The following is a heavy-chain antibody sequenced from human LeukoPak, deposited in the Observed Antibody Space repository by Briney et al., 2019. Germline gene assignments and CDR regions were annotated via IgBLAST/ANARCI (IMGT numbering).Heavy chain of an antibody. CDR1: GFPFSRYW. CDR3: ARDRYASY. V-gene: IGHV3-7*01. J-gene: IGHJ4*02. Sequence: GGSLRLSWAASGFPFSRYWMSWVRQAPGKGLEWVANIKQDGSERYYVDSVKGRFTISRDNATKSLYLQMNSLRADDTAVYYCARDRYASYWGQGTLVTVSS. CDR2: IKQDGSER. D-gene: IGHD3-16*01.